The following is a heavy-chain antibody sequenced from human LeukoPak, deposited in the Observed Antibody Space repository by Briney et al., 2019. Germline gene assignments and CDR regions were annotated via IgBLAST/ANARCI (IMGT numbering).Heavy chain of an antibody. CDR1: GFRFRTYE. CDR3: ARDHMVEVGSYGLDV. CDR2: ISSGGNSK. Sequence: GGSLRLSCEASGFRFRTYEMNWVRQAPGKGLEWVSYISSGGNSKYYADSVKGRFTVSRDNVKNSLYLQMNSLRAEDTAVDYCARDHMVEVGSYGLDVWGQGTSVTVSS. J-gene: IGHJ6*02. D-gene: IGHD2-15*01. V-gene: IGHV3-48*03.